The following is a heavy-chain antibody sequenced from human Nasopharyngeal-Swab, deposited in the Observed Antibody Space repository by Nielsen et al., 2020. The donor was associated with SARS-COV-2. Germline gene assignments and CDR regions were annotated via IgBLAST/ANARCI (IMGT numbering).Heavy chain of an antibody. J-gene: IGHJ4*02. Sequence: GESLKISCKGSGYSFTSYWIGWVRQMPGKGLEWMGIIYPGDSDTRYSPSFQGQVTISADKSISTAYLQWSSLKASDTAMYYCARLVSTTVTTTYFDYWCQGTLVTVSS. CDR3: ARLVSTTVTTTYFDY. CDR1: GYSFTSYW. CDR2: IYPGDSDT. D-gene: IGHD4-17*01. V-gene: IGHV5-51*01.